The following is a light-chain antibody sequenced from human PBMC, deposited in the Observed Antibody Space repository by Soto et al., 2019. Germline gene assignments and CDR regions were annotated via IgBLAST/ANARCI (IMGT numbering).Light chain of an antibody. CDR3: QQRSSWPRT. J-gene: IGKJ1*01. CDR1: QSVSSY. V-gene: IGKV3-11*01. CDR2: DAS. Sequence: EMVLTQSPATVSLSPGERATLSCRASQSVSSYLAWYQQKPGKPPLLLIYDASNSATGLTARFSGSGSGTDFKLTIKSLEPESGAVYYCQQRSSWPRTFGQGTKVEI.